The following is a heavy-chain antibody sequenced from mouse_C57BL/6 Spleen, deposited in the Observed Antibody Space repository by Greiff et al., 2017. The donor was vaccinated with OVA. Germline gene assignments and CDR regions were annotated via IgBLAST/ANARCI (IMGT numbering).Heavy chain of an antibody. CDR3: ARVYSYPYYYAMDD. Sequence: VQLKESGPELVKPGASVKMSCKASGYTFTDYNMHWVKQSHGKSLEWIGYINPNNGGTSYNQKFKGKATLTVNKSSSTAYMELRSLTSEDSAVYYCARVYSYPYYYAMDDWGQGTSVTVSS. CDR1: GYTFTDYN. D-gene: IGHD2-12*01. V-gene: IGHV1-22*01. CDR2: INPNNGGT. J-gene: IGHJ4*01.